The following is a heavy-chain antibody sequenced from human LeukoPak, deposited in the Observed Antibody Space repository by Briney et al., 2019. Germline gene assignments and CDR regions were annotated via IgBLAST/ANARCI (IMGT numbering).Heavy chain of an antibody. J-gene: IGHJ4*02. D-gene: IGHD3-22*01. CDR1: GVTFDDYA. Sequence: GRSLRLSCAASGVTFDDYAMHWVRQAPGKGLEWGSGISWNRGSIGYADSVKGRFTISRDNATNSMYLQMNSLRAEDMALYYCAKDIRSFYDSSGYYDYSGQGNLVTVSS. CDR2: ISWNRGSI. V-gene: IGHV3-9*03. CDR3: AKDIRSFYDSSGYYDY.